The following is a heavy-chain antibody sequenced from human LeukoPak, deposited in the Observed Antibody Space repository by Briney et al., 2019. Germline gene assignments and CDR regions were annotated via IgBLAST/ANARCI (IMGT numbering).Heavy chain of an antibody. V-gene: IGHV1-2*02. CDR3: ARINYDFWSGYREDP. J-gene: IGHJ5*02. CDR1: GYTFTGYY. CDR2: INPNSGGT. D-gene: IGHD3-3*01. Sequence: ASVKVSCKASGYTFTGYYMHWVRQAPGQGLEWMGWINPNSGGTNYAQKFQGRVTMTRDTSISTAYMELSRLRSDDTAVYYCARINYDFWSGYREDPWGQGTLVTVSS.